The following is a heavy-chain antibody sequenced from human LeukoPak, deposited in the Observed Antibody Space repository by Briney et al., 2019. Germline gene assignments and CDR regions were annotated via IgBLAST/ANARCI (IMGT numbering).Heavy chain of an antibody. D-gene: IGHD4-17*01. V-gene: IGHV4-38-2*02. Sequence: SETLSLTCTVSGCSISSGYWWGWIRQPPGKGLGGVGSIYHSGSTYYHPSLKSRVTTAVDTYSNQFSLKLTSETATDTAVYYCARGGLSTVYWNFDLWGRGTLVTVSS. J-gene: IGHJ2*01. CDR3: ARGGLSTVYWNFDL. CDR2: IYHSGST. CDR1: GCSISSGYW.